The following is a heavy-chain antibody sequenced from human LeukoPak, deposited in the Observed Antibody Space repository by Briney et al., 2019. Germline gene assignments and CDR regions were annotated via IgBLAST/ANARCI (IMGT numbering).Heavy chain of an antibody. CDR2: TYYRSKWYN. CDR3: ARGPAGTGAFDI. CDR1: GDSVSSNSAT. Sequence: SQTLSLTCAISGDSVSSNSATWNWIRQSPSRGLEWLGRTYYRSKWYNEYAVSVKSPITISPDTSKNQFSLQLNSVTLEDTAVYYCARGPAGTGAFDIWGQGTMVTVSS. J-gene: IGHJ3*02. V-gene: IGHV6-1*01. D-gene: IGHD6-13*01.